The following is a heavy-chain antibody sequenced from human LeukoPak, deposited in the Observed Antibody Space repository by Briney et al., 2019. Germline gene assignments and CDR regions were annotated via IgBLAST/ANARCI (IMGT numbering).Heavy chain of an antibody. J-gene: IGHJ5*02. D-gene: IGHD3-3*01. V-gene: IGHV3-21*01. CDR2: ITRSSSYI. CDR3: ARTYSVTIFGVDVNWSDP. Sequence: KTGGSLRLSCSASGFTFSSYSMNWVRQAPGKGLEWVSSITRSSSYIYYADSVKGRFTISRDNAKNSLSLQMRSLRAEDTAVYYCARTYSVTIFGVDVNWSDPWGQGTLVTVSS. CDR1: GFTFSSYS.